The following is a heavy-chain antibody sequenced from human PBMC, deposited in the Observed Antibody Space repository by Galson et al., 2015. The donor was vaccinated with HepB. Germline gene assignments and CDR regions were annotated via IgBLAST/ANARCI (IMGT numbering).Heavy chain of an antibody. Sequence: SLRLSCAASGFSFSSYWMSWVRQAPGQGLEWVANIKRDGSEKYYVDSLKGRFTISRDNVKNLLYLQMNSLRAEDTAVYYCARDFTVTTDDWYFDLWGRGTLVTVSS. J-gene: IGHJ2*01. CDR2: IKRDGSEK. D-gene: IGHD4-17*01. CDR1: GFSFSSYW. V-gene: IGHV3-7*01. CDR3: ARDFTVTTDDWYFDL.